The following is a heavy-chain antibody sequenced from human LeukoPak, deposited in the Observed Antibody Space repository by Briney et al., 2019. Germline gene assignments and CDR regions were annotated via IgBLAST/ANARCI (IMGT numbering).Heavy chain of an antibody. CDR1: GYTFTSYY. J-gene: IGHJ4*02. D-gene: IGHD5-18*01. CDR3: ARVDTAMVSIDY. Sequence: ASVKVSCKASGYTFTSYYMHWVRQAPGQGLEWMGIINPSGGSTSYAQKFQGRVTMTRDTSTSTVYMELSSMRSEDRAVYYCARVDTAMVSIDYWGQGTLVTVSS. V-gene: IGHV1-46*01. CDR2: INPSGGST.